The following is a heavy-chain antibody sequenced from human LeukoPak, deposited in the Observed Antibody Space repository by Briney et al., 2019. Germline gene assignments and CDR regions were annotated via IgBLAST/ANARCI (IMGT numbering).Heavy chain of an antibody. CDR1: GGTFSSYA. CDR2: IIPIFGTA. CDR3: ARAGYYDYVWGSYRFQPVDY. J-gene: IGHJ4*02. Sequence: SVKVSCKASGGTFSSYAISWVRQAPGQGLEWMGGIIPIFGTANYAQKFQGRVTITADESTSTAYMELSSLRSEDTAVYYCARAGYYDYVWGSYRFQPVDYWGQGTLVTVSS. V-gene: IGHV1-69*13. D-gene: IGHD3-16*02.